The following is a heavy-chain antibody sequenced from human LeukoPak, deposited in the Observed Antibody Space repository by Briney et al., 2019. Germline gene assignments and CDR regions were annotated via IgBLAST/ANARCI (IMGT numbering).Heavy chain of an antibody. CDR1: GGSISSSSYY. Sequence: PSETLSLTCTVSGGSISSSSYYWGWIRQPPGKGLEWIGSIYYSGSTYYNPSLKSRVTISVDTSKNQFSLKLSSVTAADTAVYYCAREYYYDSSGYRPFDYWGQGTLVTVSS. CDR3: AREYYYDSSGYRPFDY. J-gene: IGHJ4*02. V-gene: IGHV4-39*07. D-gene: IGHD3-22*01. CDR2: IYYSGST.